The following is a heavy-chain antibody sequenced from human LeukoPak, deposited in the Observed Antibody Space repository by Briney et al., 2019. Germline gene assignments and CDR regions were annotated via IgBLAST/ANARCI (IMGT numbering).Heavy chain of an antibody. CDR2: ISGSGGST. J-gene: IGHJ4*02. Sequence: GGSLRLSCAASGFTFSSYAISWVRQAPGKGLKWVSSISGSGGSTHYADSVKGRFTISRDNSKNTLYLQMNSLRAEDTAVYYCAKDHYYNNSGYYYVGPFGYWGQGTLVTVSS. D-gene: IGHD3-22*01. V-gene: IGHV3-23*01. CDR1: GFTFSSYA. CDR3: AKDHYYNNSGYYYVGPFGY.